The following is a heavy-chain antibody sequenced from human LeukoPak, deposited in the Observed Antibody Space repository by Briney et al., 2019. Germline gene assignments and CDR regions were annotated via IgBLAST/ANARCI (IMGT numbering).Heavy chain of an antibody. D-gene: IGHD3/OR15-3a*01. CDR1: GVSISSSNSY. CDR3: ARQTGSGLFILP. V-gene: IGHV4-39*01. J-gene: IGHJ4*02. CDR2: IYYSGNT. Sequence: SETLSLTCTVSGVSISSSNSYWGWIRQPPGKGLEWIGSIYYSGNTYYNASLKSQVSISIDTSKYQFSLRLTSVTAADTAVYYCARQTGSGLFILPGGQGTLVTVSS.